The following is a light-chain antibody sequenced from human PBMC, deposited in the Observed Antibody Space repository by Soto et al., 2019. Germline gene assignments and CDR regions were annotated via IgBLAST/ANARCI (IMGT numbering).Light chain of an antibody. J-gene: IGKJ2*01. CDR3: QQYNSDSPYT. V-gene: IGKV1-5*03. Sequence: DIQMTQSPSTLSASVGDRVTITCRASQSISSWLAWYQQKPGKAPKLLIYKASSLESGVPSRFSGSGSGTDFTLTISSLQPDDFATYYCQQYNSDSPYTFGQGTKLEIK. CDR1: QSISSW. CDR2: KAS.